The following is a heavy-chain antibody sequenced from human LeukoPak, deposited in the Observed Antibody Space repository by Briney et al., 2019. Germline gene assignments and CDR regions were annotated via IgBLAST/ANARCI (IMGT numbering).Heavy chain of an antibody. J-gene: IGHJ5*02. CDR3: AKGRDKYQLLSKNWFDP. Sequence: GRSLRPSCAASGFTFDDYAMHWVRQAPGKGLEWVSGISWNSGSIGYADSVKGRFTISRDNAKNSLYLQMNSLRAEDTALYYCAKGRDKYQLLSKNWFDPWGQGTLVTVSS. CDR1: GFTFDDYA. V-gene: IGHV3-9*01. CDR2: ISWNSGSI. D-gene: IGHD2-2*01.